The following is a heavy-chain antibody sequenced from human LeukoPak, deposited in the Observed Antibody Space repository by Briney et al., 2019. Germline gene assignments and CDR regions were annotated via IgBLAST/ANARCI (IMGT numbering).Heavy chain of an antibody. D-gene: IGHD6-19*01. CDR2: ISRSGDIT. Sequence: GGSLRLSCAASGFTFSTYGMNWVRQAPGKGLEWVSTISRSGDITYYADSVKGRFTISRDNSKDTLYLQMNSLRAEDTAIYYCATGSTAVAGTKYWGQGILVTVSS. CDR3: ATGSTAVAGTKY. CDR1: GFTFSTYG. V-gene: IGHV3-23*01. J-gene: IGHJ4*02.